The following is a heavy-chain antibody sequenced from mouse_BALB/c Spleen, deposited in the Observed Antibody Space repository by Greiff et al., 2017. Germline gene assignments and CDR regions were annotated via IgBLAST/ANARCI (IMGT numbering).Heavy chain of an antibody. Sequence: VQLLQSGAELAKPGASVKMSCKASGYTFTSYWMYWVQQRPGQGLEWIGYSNPSTGYTEYNQKFKDKATLTADKSSSTDYMQLSNLTSEDAAGYYGAIRNGYNEMDYWGQGTSVTVSS. D-gene: IGHD2-2*01. CDR2: SNPSTGYT. CDR3: AIRNGYNEMDY. CDR1: GYTFTSYW. J-gene: IGHJ4*01. V-gene: IGHV1-7*01.